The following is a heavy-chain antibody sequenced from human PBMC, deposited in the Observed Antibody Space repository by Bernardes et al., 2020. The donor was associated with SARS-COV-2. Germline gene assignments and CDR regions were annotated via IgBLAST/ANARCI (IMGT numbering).Heavy chain of an antibody. CDR1: GYNFTSYY. J-gene: IGHJ4*02. D-gene: IGHD6-13*01. CDR3: VRRSQNRYGSSWYFY. CDR2: IYPGDSHT. V-gene: IGHV5-51*01. Sequence: GESLKISCKGSGYNFTSYYIGWVRQMPGKALEWMGIIYPGDSHTTYSPSFQGQVTISADNSITTAYLQWSSLKASDTAMYYCVRRSQNRYGSSWYFYWGRGTLVTVSS.